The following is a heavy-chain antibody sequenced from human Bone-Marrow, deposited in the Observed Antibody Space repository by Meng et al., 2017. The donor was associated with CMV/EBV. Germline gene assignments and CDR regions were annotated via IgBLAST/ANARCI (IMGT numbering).Heavy chain of an antibody. D-gene: IGHD3-9*01. CDR3: ARGNSNDWAGAMNGFDI. CDR2: INPNNAVT. Sequence: ASVKVSCKASGYTFSGYYIHWVRQAPGQGLEWMGWINPNNAVTNYAQKFQGRVTMTSDTSIRTVYMELARLTSDDTAVYYCARGNSNDWAGAMNGFDIWGQGSMVTVSS. V-gene: IGHV1-2*02. CDR1: GYTFSGYY. J-gene: IGHJ3*02.